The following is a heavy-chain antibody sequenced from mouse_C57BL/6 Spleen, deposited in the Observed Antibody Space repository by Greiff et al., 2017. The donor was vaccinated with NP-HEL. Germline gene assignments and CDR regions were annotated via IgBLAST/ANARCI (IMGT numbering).Heavy chain of an antibody. J-gene: IGHJ2*01. D-gene: IGHD1-1*02. CDR3: ARRLYYDLPYYFDY. V-gene: IGHV1-22*01. CDR1: GYTFTDYN. Sequence: EVQLQESGPELVKPGASVKMSCKASGYTFTDYNMHWVKQSHGKSLEWIGYINPNNGGTSYNQKFKGKATLTVNKSSSTAYMELRSLTSEDSAVYYCARRLYYDLPYYFDYWGQGTTLTVSS. CDR2: INPNNGGT.